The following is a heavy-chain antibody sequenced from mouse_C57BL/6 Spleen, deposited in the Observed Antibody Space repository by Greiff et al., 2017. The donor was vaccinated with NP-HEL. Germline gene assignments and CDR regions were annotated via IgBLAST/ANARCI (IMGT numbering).Heavy chain of an antibody. CDR1: GYTFTSYW. V-gene: IGHV1-64*01. Sequence: QVQLQQPGAELVKPGASVKLSCKASGYTFTSYWMHWVKQRPGQGLEWIGMIHPNSCSTNYNEKFKSKATLTVDKSSSTAYMQLSSLTSEDSAVYYCARSLYGSSLYAMDYWGQGTSVTVSS. CDR3: ARSLYGSSLYAMDY. D-gene: IGHD1-1*01. J-gene: IGHJ4*01. CDR2: IHPNSCST.